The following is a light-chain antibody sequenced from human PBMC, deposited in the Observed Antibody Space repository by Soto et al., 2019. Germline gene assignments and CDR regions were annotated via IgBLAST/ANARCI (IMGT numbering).Light chain of an antibody. CDR3: QQSFAAPVT. CDR1: QIINTF. Sequence: DIQMSQCPYCLSASVGDNVIITCRASQIINTFLNWYQQKPGKAPKLLIYGASNLQSGVPSRFIGSGSGTHFTLSINRLRPEDFATDYCQQSFAAPVTFGGGTKVDI. CDR2: GAS. V-gene: IGKV1-39*01. J-gene: IGKJ4*01.